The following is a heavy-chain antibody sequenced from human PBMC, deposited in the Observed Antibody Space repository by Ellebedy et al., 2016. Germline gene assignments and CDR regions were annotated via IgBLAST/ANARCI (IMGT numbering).Heavy chain of an antibody. D-gene: IGHD6-13*01. Sequence: GESLKISCEASGFTFSNYAMHWVRQAPGKGLEWVAVLTHDGSNEWYADSVKGRFTISRDNSKNTMYLQMSSLRLEDTAVYYCAREFGDSSTGYMGRRYFDYWGQGTLVTVSS. CDR2: LTHDGSNE. V-gene: IGHV3-30-3*01. J-gene: IGHJ4*02. CDR3: AREFGDSSTGYMGRRYFDY. CDR1: GFTFSNYA.